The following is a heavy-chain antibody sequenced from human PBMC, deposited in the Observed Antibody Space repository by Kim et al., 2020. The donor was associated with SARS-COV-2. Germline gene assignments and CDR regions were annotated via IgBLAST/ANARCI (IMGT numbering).Heavy chain of an antibody. CDR3: ARGRILDDAFDV. CDR2: IVTGVGRT. D-gene: IGHD3-3*02. V-gene: IGHV3-23*03. J-gene: IGHJ3*01. CDR1: GFTFAGYG. Sequence: GGSLRLSCAASGFTFAGYGMTWVRQAPGKGLEWVSLIVTGVGRTFYAYSVKGRFTISRDNSKQILYLQMNNLRVEDTAVYYCARGRILDDAFDVWGQGTMVTVSS.